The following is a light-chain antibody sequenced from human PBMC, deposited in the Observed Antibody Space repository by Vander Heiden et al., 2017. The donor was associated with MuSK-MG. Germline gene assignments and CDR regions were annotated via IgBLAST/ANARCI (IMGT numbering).Light chain of an antibody. V-gene: IGLV2-23*02. CDR3: CSYAGSSTVI. Sequence: QSALTQPASVSGSPGQSITISCTGSSSDVGTYDLVSWYQQHPGKAPNLMIFEVYKRPPGVSIRFSGSKSGNTASLTISGLQAEDEADYYCCSYAGSSTVIFGGGTKLTVL. CDR1: SSDVGTYDL. CDR2: EVY. J-gene: IGLJ2*01.